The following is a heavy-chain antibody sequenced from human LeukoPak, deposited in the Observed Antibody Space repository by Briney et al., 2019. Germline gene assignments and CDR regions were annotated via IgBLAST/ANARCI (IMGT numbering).Heavy chain of an antibody. CDR1: GFTFSSYN. J-gene: IGHJ6*04. CDR2: ISGRGWTI. D-gene: IGHD3-10*02. V-gene: IGHV3-48*01. CDR3: AELGITMIGGV. Sequence: GGFLRLSCAVSGFTFSSYNMNWVRQAPGKGLEGMSYISGRGWTIYYADSVKGRFTVSRDNAEKSLYLQMNSLRAEDTAVYYCAELGITMIGGVWGKGTTVTISS.